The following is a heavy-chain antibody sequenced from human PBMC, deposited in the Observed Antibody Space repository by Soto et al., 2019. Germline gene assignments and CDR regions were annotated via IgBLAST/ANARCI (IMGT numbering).Heavy chain of an antibody. Sequence: GGSLRLPCSASRFTFSNYWMNWVGQAPGKGLEWVANIKQDGSEKYYGDSVKGRFTISRDNVKNSLYLQMNSLRAEDTAVYYWARDNGADEHDSSGGCERLYALGVWEQGTRVTV. CDR3: ARDNGADEHDSSGGCERLYALGV. J-gene: IGHJ3*01. CDR1: RFTFSNYW. CDR2: IKQDGSEK. D-gene: IGHD3-3*01. V-gene: IGHV3-7*03.